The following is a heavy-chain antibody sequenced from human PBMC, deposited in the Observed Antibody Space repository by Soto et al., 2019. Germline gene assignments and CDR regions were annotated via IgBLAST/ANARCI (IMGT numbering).Heavy chain of an antibody. CDR1: GYTFTSYA. CDR3: AREEGNYYYYGMDV. CDR2: INAGNGNT. J-gene: IGHJ6*02. V-gene: IGHV1-3*01. Sequence: ASVKVSCKASGYTFTSYAMHWVRQAPGQRLEWMGWINAGNGNTKYSQKFQGRVTITRDTSASTAYMEMSSLRSEDTAVYYCAREEGNYYYYGMDVGGQGTRVTVSS.